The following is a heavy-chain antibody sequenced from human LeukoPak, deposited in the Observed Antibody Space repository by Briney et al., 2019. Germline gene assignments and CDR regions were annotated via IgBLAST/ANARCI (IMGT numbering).Heavy chain of an antibody. V-gene: IGHV3-23*01. CDR3: AKDDRSGWTASYYFDY. CDR1: GFTFSSYA. D-gene: IGHD6-19*01. Sequence: GGSLRLSCAASGFTFSSYAMSWVRQAPGKGLEWVSAISGSGGSTYYADSVKGRFTISRDNSKNTLYLQMNSLRAEDTAVYYCAKDDRSGWTASYYFDYWGQGTLVTVSS. CDR2: ISGSGGST. J-gene: IGHJ4*02.